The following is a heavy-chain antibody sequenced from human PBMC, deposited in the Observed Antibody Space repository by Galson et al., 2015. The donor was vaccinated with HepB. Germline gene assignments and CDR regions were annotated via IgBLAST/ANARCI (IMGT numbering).Heavy chain of an antibody. CDR3: ARRKSVAGTADDAFDI. Sequence: PALVKPTQTLTLTCTFSGFSLSTSGMCVSWIRQPPGKALEWLALIDWDDDKYYSTSLKTRLTISKDTSKNQVVLTMTNMDPVDTATYYCARRKSVAGTADDAFDIWGQGTMVTVSS. CDR1: GFSLSTSGMC. D-gene: IGHD6-19*01. CDR2: IDWDDDK. J-gene: IGHJ3*02. V-gene: IGHV2-70*01.